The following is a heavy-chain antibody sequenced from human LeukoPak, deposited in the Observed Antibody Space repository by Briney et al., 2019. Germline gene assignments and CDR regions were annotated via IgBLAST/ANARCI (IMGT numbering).Heavy chain of an antibody. Sequence: SETLSLTCTVSGGSISSSSYYWGWIRQPPGKGLEWIGSIYYSGSAYYNPSLKSRVTISVETSKIQFSLKLNSVTAADTAVYYCARHDFSGSYSSFDPWGQGTLVTVSS. CDR2: IYYSGSA. CDR3: ARHDFSGSYSSFDP. CDR1: GGSISSSSYY. J-gene: IGHJ5*02. V-gene: IGHV4-39*01. D-gene: IGHD1-26*01.